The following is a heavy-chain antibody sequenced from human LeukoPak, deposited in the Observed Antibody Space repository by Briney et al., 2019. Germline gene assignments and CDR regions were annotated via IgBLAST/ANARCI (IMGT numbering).Heavy chain of an antibody. CDR1: GFTFSSYS. Sequence: PGGSLRLSCAASGFTFSSYSMNWVRQAPGKGLEWVSSISSSSSYIYYADSVKGRFTISRDNAKNSLYLQMNSLRAEDTAVYYCARGYCSSTSCYSAGDYWGQGTLVTVSS. V-gene: IGHV3-21*01. D-gene: IGHD2-2*01. CDR3: ARGYCSSTSCYSAGDY. J-gene: IGHJ4*02. CDR2: ISSSSSYI.